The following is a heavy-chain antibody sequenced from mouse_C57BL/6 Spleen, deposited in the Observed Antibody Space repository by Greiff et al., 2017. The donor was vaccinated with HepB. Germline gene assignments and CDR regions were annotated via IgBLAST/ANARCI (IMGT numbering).Heavy chain of an antibody. CDR1: GYTFTSYW. Sequence: QVQLQQPGAELVMPGASVKLSCKASGYTFTSYWMHWVKQRPGQGLEWIGEIDPSDSYTNYNQKFKGKSTLTVDKSSSTAYMQLSSLTSEDSAVYYCARSIYYDGSSWGYLDVWGTGTTVTVSS. D-gene: IGHD2-4*01. V-gene: IGHV1-69*01. J-gene: IGHJ1*03. CDR2: IDPSDSYT. CDR3: ARSIYYDGSSWGYLDV.